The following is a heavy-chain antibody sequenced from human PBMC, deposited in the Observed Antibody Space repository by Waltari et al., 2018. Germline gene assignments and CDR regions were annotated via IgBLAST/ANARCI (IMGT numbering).Heavy chain of an antibody. D-gene: IGHD6-6*01. CDR3: ARELELGHFDY. CDR1: GFTFSSYG. CDR2: ISYDGSNK. V-gene: IGHV3-30*01. Sequence: QVQLVESGGGVVQPGRSLRLSCAASGFTFSSYGMHWVRQAPGKGLEWVAVISYDGSNKYYADSVKGRFTISRDNSKNTLYLQMNSLRAEDTAVYYCARELELGHFDYWGQGTLVTVSS. J-gene: IGHJ4*02.